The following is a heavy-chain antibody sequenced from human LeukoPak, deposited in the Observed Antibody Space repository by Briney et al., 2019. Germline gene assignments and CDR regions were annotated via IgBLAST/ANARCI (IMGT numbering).Heavy chain of an antibody. CDR2: ISYDGSNK. V-gene: IGHV3-30*03. Sequence: GRSLRLSCAASGFTFSSYGMHWVRQAPGKGLEWVAVISYDGSNKYYADSVKGRFTISRDNSKNTLYLQMNSLRAEDTAVYYCARGEIRGLNDYWGQGTLVTVSS. J-gene: IGHJ4*02. CDR3: ARGEIRGLNDY. D-gene: IGHD5-24*01. CDR1: GFTFSSYG.